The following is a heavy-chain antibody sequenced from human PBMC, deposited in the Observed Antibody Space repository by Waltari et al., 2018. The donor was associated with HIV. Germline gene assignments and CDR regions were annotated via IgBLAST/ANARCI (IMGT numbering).Heavy chain of an antibody. D-gene: IGHD5-18*01. CDR2: IYYSGST. J-gene: IGHJ4*02. CDR1: GGSNGRRGHY. V-gene: IGHV4-39*07. Sequence: QLQLQESGPGLVKPSETLSLTRIVSGGSNGRRGHYLGRIRQPPGKGLEWIGSIYYSGSTYYNPSLKSRVTISVDTSKNQFSLNLSSVTAADTAVYYCASRGYSYGPVAYWGQGTLVTVSS. CDR3: ASRGYSYGPVAY.